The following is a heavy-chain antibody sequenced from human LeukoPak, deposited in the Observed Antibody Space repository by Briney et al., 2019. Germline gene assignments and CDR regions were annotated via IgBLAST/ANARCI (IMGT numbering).Heavy chain of an antibody. CDR1: GFTVSSNY. J-gene: IGHJ4*02. D-gene: IGHD6-19*01. V-gene: IGHV3-7*01. CDR2: IKQDGSEK. CDR3: ARDRSGWYY. Sequence: GGSLRLSCAASGFTVSSNYMSWVRQAPGKGLEWVANIKQDGSEKYYVDSVKGRFTISRDNAKNSLYLQMNSLRAEDTAVYYCARDRSGWYYWGQGTLVTVSS.